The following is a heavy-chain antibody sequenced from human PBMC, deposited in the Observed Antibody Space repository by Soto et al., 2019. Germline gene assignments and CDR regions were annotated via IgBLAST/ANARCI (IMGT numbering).Heavy chain of an antibody. V-gene: IGHV1-3*01. CDR3: ARRYYYYYMDV. Sequence: QVQLVQSGAEVKKPGASVKVSCKASGYTFTSYAMHWVRQAPGQRLEWMGWINAGNGNTKYSQKCQGRVTITRDTSASTAYMELSSLRSEDTAVYYCARRYYYYYMDVWGKGTTVTVSS. J-gene: IGHJ6*03. CDR2: INAGNGNT. CDR1: GYTFTSYA.